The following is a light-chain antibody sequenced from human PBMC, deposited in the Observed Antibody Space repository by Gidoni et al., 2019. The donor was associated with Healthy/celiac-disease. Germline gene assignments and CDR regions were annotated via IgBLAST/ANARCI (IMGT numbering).Light chain of an antibody. J-gene: IGKJ2*04. CDR3: QQSYSTPCS. V-gene: IGKV1-39*01. CDR2: AAS. CDR1: PSISSY. Sequence: DIQMPQSPSSLSASVGDRVTITCRASPSISSYLNWYQQKTEKAPKLMIYAASSLQSGVPSRFSGSGSGTDFTLNISSLQPEDFATYYCQQSYSTPCSFGQGTKREIK.